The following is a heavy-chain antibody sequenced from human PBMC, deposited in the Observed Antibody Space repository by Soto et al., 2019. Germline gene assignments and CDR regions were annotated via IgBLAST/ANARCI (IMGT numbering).Heavy chain of an antibody. CDR1: GASISSSY. J-gene: IGHJ6*02. Sequence: PSETLSLTCTVSGASISSSYWSWIRQSPGKRLEWIGYIHYSGGTNYNPSLKSRVTISVDTSKNQFSLKLSSVTAADTAVYYCARLAAGSQYYYYGMDVWGQGTTVTVSS. V-gene: IGHV4-59*12. CDR2: IHYSGGT. CDR3: ARLAAGSQYYYYGMDV. D-gene: IGHD6-13*01.